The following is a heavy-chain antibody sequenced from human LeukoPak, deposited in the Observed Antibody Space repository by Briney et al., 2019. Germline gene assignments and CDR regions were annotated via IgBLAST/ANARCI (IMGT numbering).Heavy chain of an antibody. CDR2: ISGSSSTM. CDR3: ARADRDTIFGVVIWDAFDY. V-gene: IGHV3-11*04. J-gene: IGHJ4*02. Sequence: GGSLRLSCAASEFTFSDYYMSWIRQVPGKGLEWVSYISGSSSTMYYANSVKGRFTISRDNAKNLLYLQMNSLRAEDTAVYYCARADRDTIFGVVIWDAFDYWGQGTLVTVSS. D-gene: IGHD3-3*01. CDR1: EFTFSDYY.